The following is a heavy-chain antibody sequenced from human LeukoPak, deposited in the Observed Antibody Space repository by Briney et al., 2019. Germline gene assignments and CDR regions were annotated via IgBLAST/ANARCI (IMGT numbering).Heavy chain of an antibody. Sequence: ASVKVSCKASGYTFTSYDINWVRQATGQGLEWMGWMNPNSGNTGYAQKFQGRVTMTRNTSISTAYMELSSLRSDDTAVYYCARGIAAEDYYFDYWGQGTLVTVSS. D-gene: IGHD6-13*01. CDR3: ARGIAAEDYYFDY. V-gene: IGHV1-8*01. CDR2: MNPNSGNT. CDR1: GYTFTSYD. J-gene: IGHJ4*02.